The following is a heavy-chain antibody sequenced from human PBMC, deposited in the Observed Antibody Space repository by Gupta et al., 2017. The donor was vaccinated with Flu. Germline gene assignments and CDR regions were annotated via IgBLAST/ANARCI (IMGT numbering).Heavy chain of an antibody. Sequence: DVQLLESGGGLVQPGGSLRLSCVASGFRFSNFAMSWVRQVPGEGLEWVSGISGSGGRTYYADSVKGRFTISRDNSKNTLYLQMNSLRAEATAVYYCAKGYFSSLTYGLDVWGQGTTVIVSS. V-gene: IGHV3-23*01. D-gene: IGHD2/OR15-2a*01. J-gene: IGHJ6*02. CDR3: AKGYFSSLTYGLDV. CDR2: ISGSGGRT. CDR1: GFRFSNFA.